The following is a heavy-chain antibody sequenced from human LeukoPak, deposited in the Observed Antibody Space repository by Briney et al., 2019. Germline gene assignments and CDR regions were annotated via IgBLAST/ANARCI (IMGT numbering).Heavy chain of an antibody. CDR2: INSDGSST. J-gene: IGHJ6*03. CDR3: ARDLYYYYMDV. Sequence: GGSLRLSCAASGFTFSSYWMHWVRQAPGKGLGWVSRINSDGSSTSYADSVKGRFTISRDNAKNTLYLQMNSLRAEDTAVYYCARDLYYYYMDVWGKGTTVTVSS. CDR1: GFTFSSYW. V-gene: IGHV3-74*01.